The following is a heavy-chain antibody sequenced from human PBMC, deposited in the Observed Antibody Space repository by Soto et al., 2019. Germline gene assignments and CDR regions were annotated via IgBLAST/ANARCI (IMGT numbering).Heavy chain of an antibody. J-gene: IGHJ4*02. V-gene: IGHV3-30*03. Sequence: PGGSLRLSCAASGFTFSNAWMNWVRQAPGKGLEWVAVISRDGGTKYYADSVKGRFTISRDNSRNTLFLEMNSLRGDDMAVYYCTGEVASGYWGQGT. CDR1: GFTFSNAW. D-gene: IGHD2-8*02. CDR3: TGEVASGY. CDR2: ISRDGGTK.